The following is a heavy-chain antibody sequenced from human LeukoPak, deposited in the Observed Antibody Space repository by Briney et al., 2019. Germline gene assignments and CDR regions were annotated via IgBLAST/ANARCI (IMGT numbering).Heavy chain of an antibody. CDR2: IYYSGST. CDR3: ARRDGWSPFDY. D-gene: IGHD2-15*01. J-gene: IGHJ4*02. CDR1: GGSISSYY. V-gene: IGHV4-59*08. Sequence: SETLSLTCTVSGGSISSYYWSWLRQPPGKGLEWIGYIYYSGSTNYNPSRKRRVTISVDTSKNKFSLKLSSVTAADTAVYYCARRDGWSPFDYWGQGTLVTVSS.